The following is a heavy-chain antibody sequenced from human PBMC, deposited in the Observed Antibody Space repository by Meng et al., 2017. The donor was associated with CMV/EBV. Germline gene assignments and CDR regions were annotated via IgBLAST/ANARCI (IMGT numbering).Heavy chain of an antibody. CDR3: AKDYWLGWYAEYYFDY. D-gene: IGHD6-19*01. CDR2: IRYDGSNK. V-gene: IGHV3-30*02. Sequence: GESLKISCAASGFTFSSYGMHWVRQAPGKGLEWVAFIRYDGSNKYYADSVKGRFTISRDNSKNTLYLQMNSLSAEDTAVYYCAKDYWLGWYAEYYFDYWGQGTLVTVSS. J-gene: IGHJ4*02. CDR1: GFTFSSYG.